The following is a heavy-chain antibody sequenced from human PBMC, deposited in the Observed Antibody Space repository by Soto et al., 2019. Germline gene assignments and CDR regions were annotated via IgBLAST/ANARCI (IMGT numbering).Heavy chain of an antibody. CDR3: ARETGTTPNTYYFDY. CDR1: GFTFSSYW. V-gene: IGHV3-7*01. CDR2: IKQDGSEK. J-gene: IGHJ4*02. D-gene: IGHD1-7*01. Sequence: GGSLRLSCAASGFTFSSYWMSWVRQAPGKGLEWVANIKQDGSEKYYVDSVKGRFTISRDNAKNSLYLQMNSLRAEDTAVYYCARETGTTPNTYYFDYWGQGTLVTVSS.